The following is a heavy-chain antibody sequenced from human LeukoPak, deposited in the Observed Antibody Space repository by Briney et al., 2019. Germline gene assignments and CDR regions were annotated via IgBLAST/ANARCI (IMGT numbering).Heavy chain of an antibody. V-gene: IGHV3-11*04. CDR1: GFTFSDYN. J-gene: IGHJ5*02. D-gene: IGHD3-10*01. Sequence: TGGSLRLSCAASGFTFSDYNMRWIRQARGKGLEWVSSISRSGSTKFYADSVKGRFTISRDTSSDTLYLQMNSLRNDDTAVYYCAKDLMRDRWFAESWGQGTLVTVSS. CDR3: AKDLMRDRWFAES. CDR2: ISRSGSTK.